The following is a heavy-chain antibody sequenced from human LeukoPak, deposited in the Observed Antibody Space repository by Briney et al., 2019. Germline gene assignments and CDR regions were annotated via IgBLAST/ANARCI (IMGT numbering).Heavy chain of an antibody. V-gene: IGHV1-8*03. CDR2: MNPNSGNT. D-gene: IGHD3-3*01. Sequence: GASVKVSCKASGYTFTSYDINWVRQATGQGLEWMGWMNPNSGNTGYAQKFQGRVTITRNTSISTAYMELSSLRSEDTAVYYCARGGREIFGVVWFDPWGQGTLVTVSS. J-gene: IGHJ5*02. CDR3: ARGGREIFGVVWFDP. CDR1: GYTFTSYD.